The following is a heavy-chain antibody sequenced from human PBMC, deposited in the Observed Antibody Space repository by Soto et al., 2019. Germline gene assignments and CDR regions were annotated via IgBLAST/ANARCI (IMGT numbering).Heavy chain of an antibody. CDR3: ARESYYDSSGYDHYDY. V-gene: IGHV1-46*03. Sequence: ASVKVSCKASGYTFTSYYMHWVRQAPGQGLEWMGIINPSGGSTSYAQKFQGRVTMTRDTPTSTVYMELSSLRSEDTAVYYCARESYYDSSGYDHYDYWGQGTLVTVSS. J-gene: IGHJ4*02. CDR2: INPSGGST. CDR1: GYTFTSYY. D-gene: IGHD3-22*01.